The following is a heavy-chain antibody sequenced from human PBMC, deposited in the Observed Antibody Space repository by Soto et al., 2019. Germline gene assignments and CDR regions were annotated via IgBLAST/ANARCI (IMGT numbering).Heavy chain of an antibody. CDR3: ARDSVGISSPGVY. J-gene: IGHJ4*02. CDR1: GGSINGYY. V-gene: IGHV4-4*07. D-gene: IGHD1-26*01. CDR2: IYTSGTT. Sequence: SETLSLTCTVSGGSINGYYWTWIRQPAGKGLEWIGRIYTSGTTSYNPSLKSRVTMSLDTSKNQFSLRLTSVTAADTAVYYCARDSVGISSPGVYWGRGTLVTVS.